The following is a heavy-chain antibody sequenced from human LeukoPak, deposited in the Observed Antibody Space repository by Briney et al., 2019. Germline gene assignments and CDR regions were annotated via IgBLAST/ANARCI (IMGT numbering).Heavy chain of an antibody. CDR2: INHSGST. Sequence: SETLSLTCAVYGGSFSGYYWSWIRQPPGKGLEWIGEINHSGSTNYNPSLKSRVTISVDTSKNQFSLKLSSVTAADTAVYYCARLWPVRGGSLYWGQGTLVTVSS. D-gene: IGHD2-15*01. CDR1: GGSFSGYY. J-gene: IGHJ4*02. CDR3: ARLWPVRGGSLY. V-gene: IGHV4-34*01.